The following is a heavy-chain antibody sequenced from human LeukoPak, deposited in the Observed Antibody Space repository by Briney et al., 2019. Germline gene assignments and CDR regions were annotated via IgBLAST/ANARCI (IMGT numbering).Heavy chain of an antibody. V-gene: IGHV3-21*01. D-gene: IGHD2-15*01. CDR2: ISSSSSYI. CDR3: ARRYCSGGSCHPPDY. Sequence: GGSLRLSCAASGFTFSSYGMNWVRQAPGKGLEWVSSISSSSSYIYYAYSVKGRFTISRDNAKNSLYLQMNSLRAEDTAVYYCARRYCSGGSCHPPDYWGQGTLVTVSS. J-gene: IGHJ4*02. CDR1: GFTFSSYG.